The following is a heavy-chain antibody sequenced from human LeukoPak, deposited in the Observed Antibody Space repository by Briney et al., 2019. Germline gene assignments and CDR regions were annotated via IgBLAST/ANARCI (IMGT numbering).Heavy chain of an antibody. CDR3: AREPRDYYDGSGSSDY. V-gene: IGHV1-2*02. J-gene: IGHJ4*02. Sequence: ASVKVSCKASGYTFTGYYMHWVRQAPGQGLEWMGWINPNSGGTNYAQKFQGRVTMTRDTSISTAYMELSRLRSDDTAVYYCAREPRDYYDGSGSSDYWGQGTLVAVSS. CDR1: GYTFTGYY. CDR2: INPNSGGT. D-gene: IGHD3-22*01.